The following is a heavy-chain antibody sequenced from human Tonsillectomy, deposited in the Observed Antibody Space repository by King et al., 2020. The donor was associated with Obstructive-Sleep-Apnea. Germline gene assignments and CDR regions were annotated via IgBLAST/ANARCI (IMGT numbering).Heavy chain of an antibody. CDR2: IGNAGDT. CDR3: ARARNGYDGGDYFDY. V-gene: IGHV3-13*01. D-gene: IGHD5-12*01. J-gene: IGHJ4*02. CDR1: GFTFSSYD. Sequence: VQLVESGGGLVQPGGSLRLSCAASGFTFSSYDMHWVRQATGKGLEWVSGIGNAGDTYYSGSVKGRLTISRENAKDSLFLQMNSLRAGDTAVYYCARARNGYDGGDYFDYWGQGTLVTVSS.